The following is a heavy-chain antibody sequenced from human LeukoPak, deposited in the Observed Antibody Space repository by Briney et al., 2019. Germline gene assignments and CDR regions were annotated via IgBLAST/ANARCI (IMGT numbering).Heavy chain of an antibody. CDR2: INPNSGGT. V-gene: IGHV1-2*04. J-gene: IGHJ3*02. CDR3: ARTGMIRCSSTSCYTGLYWYAFDI. D-gene: IGHD2-2*02. CDR1: GYTFTGYY. Sequence: ASVKVSCKASGYTFTGYYMHWVRQAPGQGLEWMGRINPNSGGTNFAQKFQGWVTLTRDTSISTAYMELSRLRSDDTAVYYCARTGMIRCSSTSCYTGLYWYAFDIWGQGTMVTVSS.